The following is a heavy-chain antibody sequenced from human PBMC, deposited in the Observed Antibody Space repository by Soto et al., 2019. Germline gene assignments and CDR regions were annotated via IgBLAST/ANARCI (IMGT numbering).Heavy chain of an antibody. CDR3: ASANCSGGSCYGYYYYYYGMDV. V-gene: IGHV1-2*02. J-gene: IGHJ6*02. D-gene: IGHD2-15*01. CDR1: GYTFTGYY. CDR2: INPNSGGT. Sequence: QVQLVQSGAEVKKPGASVKVSCKASGYTFTGYYMHWVRQAPGQGLEWMGWINPNSGGTNYAQKFQGRVTMTRDTCISTAYMELSRLRSDDTAVYYCASANCSGGSCYGYYYYYYGMDVWGQGTTVTVSS.